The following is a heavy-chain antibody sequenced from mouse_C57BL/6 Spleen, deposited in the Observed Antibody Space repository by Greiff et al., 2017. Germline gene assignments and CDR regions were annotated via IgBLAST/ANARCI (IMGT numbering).Heavy chain of an antibody. V-gene: IGHV1-80*01. CDR1: GYAFSSYW. J-gene: IGHJ2*01. Sequence: QVQLQQSGAELVKPGASVKISCKASGYAFSSYWMNWVKQRPGKGLEWIGQIYPGDGDTNYNGKFKGKATLTADKSSSTAYMQLSSLTSEDSAVYFCARGGMVTTGVDYWGQGTTLTVSS. D-gene: IGHD2-2*01. CDR3: ARGGMVTTGVDY. CDR2: IYPGDGDT.